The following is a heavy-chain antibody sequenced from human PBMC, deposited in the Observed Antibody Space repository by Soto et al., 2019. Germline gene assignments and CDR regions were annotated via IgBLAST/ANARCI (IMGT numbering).Heavy chain of an antibody. J-gene: IGHJ5*02. CDR2: ISSSSSST. D-gene: IGHD2-2*02. V-gene: IGHV3-48*03. Sequence: PGGSLRLSCAASGFTFTSYEMNWMRQAPGRGLEWVAKISSSSSSTFYADAVRGRFTISRDNAKNSLYLQMNSLRAEDTAVYYCTRRLIEALSDAIPDWFGPWGQGTQVTVSS. CDR3: TRRLIEALSDAIPDWFGP. CDR1: GFTFTSYE.